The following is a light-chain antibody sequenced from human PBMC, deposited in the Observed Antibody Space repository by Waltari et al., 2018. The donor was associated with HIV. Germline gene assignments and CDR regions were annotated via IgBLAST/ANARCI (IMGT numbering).Light chain of an antibody. CDR1: RSNIGPGYD. CDR3: QSYDTSLSAWV. J-gene: IGLJ2*01. CDR2: KNK. Sequence: QPVLPQPPSISGAPGRRITVPCSGTRSNIGPGYDVHWYQQLPGTAPKPLLYKNKKRPSGVPDRFSASKSDASASLAITGLQAADEGDYFCQSYDTSLSAWVFGGGTRLTVL. V-gene: IGLV1-40*03.